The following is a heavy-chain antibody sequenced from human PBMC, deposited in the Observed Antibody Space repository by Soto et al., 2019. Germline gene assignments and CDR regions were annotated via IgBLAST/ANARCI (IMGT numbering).Heavy chain of an antibody. J-gene: IGHJ3*02. CDR2: IIPIFGTA. CDR3: ARELKPSQTPRAFDI. CDR1: GGTFSSYA. Sequence: SVKVSCKASGGTFSSYAISWVRQAPGQGLEWMGGIIPIFGTANYAQKFQGRVTITADESTSTAYMELSSLRSEDTAVYYCARELKPSQTPRAFDIWGQGTMVTVSS. V-gene: IGHV1-69*13.